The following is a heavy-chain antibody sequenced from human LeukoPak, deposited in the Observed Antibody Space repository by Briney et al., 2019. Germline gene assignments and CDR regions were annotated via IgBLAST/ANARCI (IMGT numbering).Heavy chain of an antibody. D-gene: IGHD3-10*01. CDR3: AREGVVRGLAGYYYGMDV. Sequence: ASVKVSCKASGYTFTGYYMHWVRQAPGQGLEWMGWINPNSGGTNYAQKFQGRVTMTRDTSISPAYMELSRLRSDDTAVYYCAREGVVRGLAGYYYGMDVWGQGTTVTVSS. V-gene: IGHV1-2*02. J-gene: IGHJ6*02. CDR2: INPNSGGT. CDR1: GYTFTGYY.